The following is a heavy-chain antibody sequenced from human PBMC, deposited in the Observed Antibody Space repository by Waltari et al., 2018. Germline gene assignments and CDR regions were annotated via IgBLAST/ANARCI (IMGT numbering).Heavy chain of an antibody. CDR3: ARDQALRPGDYIWGSYRSLDY. CDR2: IIPIFGTA. CDR1: GGTFSSYA. V-gene: IGHV1-69*05. D-gene: IGHD3-16*02. J-gene: IGHJ4*02. Sequence: QVQLVQSGAEVKKPGSSVKVSCKASGGTFSSYAISWVRQAPGQGLEWMGGIIPIFGTANYAQKFQGRVTITTDDSTSTAYMELSSLRSEDTAVYYCARDQALRPGDYIWGSYRSLDYWGQGTLVTVSS.